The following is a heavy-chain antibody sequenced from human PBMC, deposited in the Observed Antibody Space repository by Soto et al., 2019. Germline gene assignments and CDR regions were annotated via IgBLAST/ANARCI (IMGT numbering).Heavy chain of an antibody. J-gene: IGHJ5*02. V-gene: IGHV4-28*03. CDR1: GYSISSSKW. Sequence: SETLSLTCAVSGYSISSSKWWGWIRQPPGKGLEWIGFIYHTGTTYYNPSLKSRVTISVDRSKNQFSLKLNSVTAADTAVYYCARGVNYYDSSGSSWFDPWGQGALVTVSS. CDR3: ARGVNYYDSSGSSWFDP. D-gene: IGHD3-22*01. CDR2: IYHTGTT.